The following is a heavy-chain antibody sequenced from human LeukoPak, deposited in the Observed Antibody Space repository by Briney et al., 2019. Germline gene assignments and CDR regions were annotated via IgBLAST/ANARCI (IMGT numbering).Heavy chain of an antibody. D-gene: IGHD3-9*01. CDR3: AREVTYYDILTGTGIYFAY. CDR2: ISSSSSYM. V-gene: IGHV3-21*01. CDR1: GFTFGSCN. J-gene: IGHJ4*02. Sequence: GGSLRLSCAASGFTFGSCNMNWVRQAPGKGLEWVSSISSSSSYMYYADSVKGRFTISRDNAKNSLYLQMNSLRDEDTAVYYRAREVTYYDILTGTGIYFAYWGQGTLVTVSS.